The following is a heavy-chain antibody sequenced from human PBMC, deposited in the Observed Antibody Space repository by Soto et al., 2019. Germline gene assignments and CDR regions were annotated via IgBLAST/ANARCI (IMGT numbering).Heavy chain of an antibody. Sequence: PGGSLRLSCAASGFDFSTFGMNWVRQAPGKGLEWVSFLSPSYPYTSYADSVKGRFTISGDNAKNSVSLQMNSLRADDTGVYYCARGLRSVLDYWGQGTLVTVSS. CDR3: ARGLRSVLDY. V-gene: IGHV3-21*03. J-gene: IGHJ4*02. CDR1: GFDFSTFG. D-gene: IGHD6-6*01. CDR2: LSPSYPYT.